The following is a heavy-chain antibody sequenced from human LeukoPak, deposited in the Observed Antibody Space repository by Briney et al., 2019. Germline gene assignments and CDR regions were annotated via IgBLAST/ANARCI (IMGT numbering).Heavy chain of an antibody. V-gene: IGHV5-51*01. CDR2: IYPGDSDT. CDR3: ARLPVYYYDSSGELDY. Sequence: GESLKISCKGSGYSFTSCWIGWVRQMPGKGLEWMGIIYPGDSDTRYSPSFQGQVTISADKSISTAYLQWSSLKASDTAMYYCARLPVYYYDSSGELDYWGQGTLVTVSS. J-gene: IGHJ4*02. CDR1: GYSFTSCW. D-gene: IGHD3-22*01.